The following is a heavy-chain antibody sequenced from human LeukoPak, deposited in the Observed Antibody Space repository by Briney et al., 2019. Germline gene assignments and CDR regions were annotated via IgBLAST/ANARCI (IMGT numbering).Heavy chain of an antibody. CDR1: GFTFSSSA. V-gene: IGHV3-23*01. J-gene: IGHJ5*02. D-gene: IGHD5-24*01. Sequence: GGSLRLSCAASGFTFSSSAMSWVRQAPGKGLEWVSAISNNGGYTYYADSVQGRFTISRDNSKNTLYLQMNSLRAEDTAVYYCARDRGDGYNLSWFDPWGQGTLVTVSS. CDR2: ISNNGGYT. CDR3: ARDRGDGYNLSWFDP.